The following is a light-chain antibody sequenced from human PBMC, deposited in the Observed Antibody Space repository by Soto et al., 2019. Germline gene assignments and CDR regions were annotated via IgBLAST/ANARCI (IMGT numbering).Light chain of an antibody. CDR3: AAWDDSLRGYV. Sequence: QSVLSQPPSASGTPGQRATISCSGSSSNIGRNYIYWYQQLPGTAPKLLIYGNTQRPSGVPDRFSGSKSGTSVSLAISGLRSEDEADYYCAAWDDSLRGYVFGTGTKVTVL. V-gene: IGLV1-47*02. CDR1: SSNIGRNY. J-gene: IGLJ1*01. CDR2: GNT.